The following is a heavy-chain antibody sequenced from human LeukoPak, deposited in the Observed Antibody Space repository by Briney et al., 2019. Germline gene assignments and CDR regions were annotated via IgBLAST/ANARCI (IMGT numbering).Heavy chain of an antibody. V-gene: IGHV1-18*01. D-gene: IGHD3-16*02. CDR3: ARYEQGSYRYIPFLDY. CDR2: ISAYNGNT. Sequence: GASVKVSCKASGYTFTSYGISWVRQAPGQGLEWMGWISAYNGNTNYAQKLQGRVTMTTDTSTSTAYMELRSLRSADTAVYYCARYEQGSYRYIPFLDYWGQGTLVTVSS. J-gene: IGHJ4*02. CDR1: GYTFTSYG.